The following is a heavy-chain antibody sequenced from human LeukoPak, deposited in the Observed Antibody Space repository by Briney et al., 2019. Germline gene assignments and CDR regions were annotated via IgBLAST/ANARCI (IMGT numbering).Heavy chain of an antibody. J-gene: IGHJ4*02. D-gene: IGHD2-8*01. CDR1: GFPFSKYG. Sequence: GGSLRLSCAASGFPFSKYGMHWVRQAPGKGLEWVAYIQYDAKNEKYAHSVKGRFTISRDNSRNTLYLQMSKMTVEDTAVYYCAKKKSGNGDRFDYWGQGTLVIVSS. CDR2: IQYDAKNE. CDR3: AKKKSGNGDRFDY. V-gene: IGHV3-30*02.